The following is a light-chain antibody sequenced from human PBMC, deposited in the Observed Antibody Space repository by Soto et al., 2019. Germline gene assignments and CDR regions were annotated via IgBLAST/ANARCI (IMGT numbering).Light chain of an antibody. V-gene: IGKV1-5*03. CDR2: KAS. CDR3: QQYHTYSWT. J-gene: IGKJ1*01. CDR1: ENIGVW. Sequence: DIQMTQSPSTLSASVGERVTMTCRASENIGVWLAWYQQKPGKAPKLLIYKASSLQSGVPSRFSGGGSGTEFTLAISSLQPDDFATYYCQQYHTYSWTFGQGTKVDIK.